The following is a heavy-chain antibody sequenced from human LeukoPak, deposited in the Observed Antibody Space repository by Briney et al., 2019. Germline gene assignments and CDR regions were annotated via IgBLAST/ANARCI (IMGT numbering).Heavy chain of an antibody. Sequence: PGGSLRLSCAASGFTFSSYGMHWVRQAPGKGLEWVAFIRYDGSNKYYADSVKGRFTISRDNSKNTLYLQMNSLRAEDTAVYYCAKLGGCSGYDPRIAAAGYFDYWGQGTLVTVSS. D-gene: IGHD5-12*01. V-gene: IGHV3-30*02. CDR1: GFTFSSYG. CDR2: IRYDGSNK. CDR3: AKLGGCSGYDPRIAAAGYFDY. J-gene: IGHJ4*02.